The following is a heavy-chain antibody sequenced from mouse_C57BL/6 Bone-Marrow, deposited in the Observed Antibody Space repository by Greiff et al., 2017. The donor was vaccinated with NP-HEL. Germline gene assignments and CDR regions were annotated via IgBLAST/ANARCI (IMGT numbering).Heavy chain of an antibody. V-gene: IGHV1-63*01. CDR2: IYPGGGYT. CDR3: ARHRDWYFDV. CDR1: GYTFTNYW. Sequence: VQLQQSGAELVRPGTSVEMSCKASGYTFTNYWIGWAKQRPGHGLEWIGDIYPGGGYTNYNEKFKGKATLTADKSSSTAYMQFSSLTSEDSAIYYCARHRDWYFDVWGTGTTVTVSS. J-gene: IGHJ1*03.